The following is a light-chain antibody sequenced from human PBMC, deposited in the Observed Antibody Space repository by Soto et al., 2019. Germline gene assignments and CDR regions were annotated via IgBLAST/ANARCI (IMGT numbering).Light chain of an antibody. V-gene: IGLV2-14*03. CDR3: SSYTSSGTGV. CDR1: SSDVGAYNH. Sequence: QSALTQPASVSGSPGQSITISCTGTSSDVGAYNHVSWYQQHPGKAPKVIIYDVTNRPSGIPDRFSGSKSGNTASLTISGLQAEDEAEYYCSSYTSSGTGVFGGGTKLTVL. J-gene: IGLJ1*01. CDR2: DVT.